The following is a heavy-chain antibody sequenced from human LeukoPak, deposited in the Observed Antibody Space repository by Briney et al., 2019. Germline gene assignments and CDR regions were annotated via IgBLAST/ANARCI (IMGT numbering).Heavy chain of an antibody. J-gene: IGHJ4*02. CDR3: ASPMWDTAIHDY. CDR1: GFTFSSHW. V-gene: IGHV3-74*01. D-gene: IGHD5-18*01. CDR2: INSDGSIT. Sequence: GGSLRLSCAASGFTFSSHWMHWVRQAPGKGLVWVSRINSDGSITSYADSVKGRFTISRGNAKDTLYLQMNSLRAEDAAVYYCASPMWDTAIHDYWGQGTLVTVSS.